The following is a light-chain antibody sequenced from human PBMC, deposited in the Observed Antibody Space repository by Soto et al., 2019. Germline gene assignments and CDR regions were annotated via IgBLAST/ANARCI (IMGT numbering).Light chain of an antibody. J-gene: IGKJ1*01. CDR2: GAS. V-gene: IGKV3-20*01. Sequence: IVLAQSAGPLSLYPGERATLSCRASQSVSSSYLAWYQQKPGQAPRLLIYGASSRATGIPDRFSGSGSGTDFTLTISRLEPEDFAVYYCQQYGSSPWTFGPGTK. CDR3: QQYGSSPWT. CDR1: QSVSSSY.